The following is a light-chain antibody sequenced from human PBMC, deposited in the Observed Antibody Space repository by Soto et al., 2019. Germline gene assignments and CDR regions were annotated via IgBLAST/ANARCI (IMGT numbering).Light chain of an antibody. Sequence: EIVMTQSPATLSVSAGEVAALSGRGSQSIRSNLAWYQQRPGQAPRLLMYGASTRADGIPARFTGSGSGTEFTLTISSLQSEDFAVYYCQQYHIWPPWTSGQGTKVDIK. CDR1: QSIRSN. V-gene: IGKV3-15*01. CDR3: QQYHIWPPWT. CDR2: GAS. J-gene: IGKJ1*01.